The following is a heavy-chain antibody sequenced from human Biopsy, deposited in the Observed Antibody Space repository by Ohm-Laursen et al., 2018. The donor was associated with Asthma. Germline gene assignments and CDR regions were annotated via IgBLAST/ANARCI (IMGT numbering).Heavy chain of an antibody. CDR1: GFTFSSYG. D-gene: IGHD3-3*01. V-gene: IGHV3-33*01. J-gene: IGHJ6*02. CDR3: ARSIYDFWSGYYGMDV. CDR2: IWYDGSNK. Sequence: SLRVSCSASGFTFSSYGMHWVRQAPGKGLEWVAVIWYDGSNKYYADSVKGRFTISRDNSKNTLYLQMNSLRAEDTAVYYCARSIYDFWSGYYGMDVWGQGTTVTVSS.